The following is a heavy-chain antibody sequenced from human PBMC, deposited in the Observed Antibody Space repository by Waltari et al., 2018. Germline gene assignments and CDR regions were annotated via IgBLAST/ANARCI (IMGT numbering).Heavy chain of an antibody. J-gene: IGHJ4*02. V-gene: IGHV1-69*02. D-gene: IGHD4-17*01. CDR3: ARYGDSYDY. CDR2: IIPILGIA. Sequence: QVQLVQSGAEVKKPGSSVKVSCKASGGTFSSYTISWVRQAPGQGLEWMGRIIPILGIANYAQKFQGGGTMTTDESTSTAYMGLRRLRYEDTAVYYCARYGDSYDYGGQGTLVTAAS. CDR1: GGTFSSYT.